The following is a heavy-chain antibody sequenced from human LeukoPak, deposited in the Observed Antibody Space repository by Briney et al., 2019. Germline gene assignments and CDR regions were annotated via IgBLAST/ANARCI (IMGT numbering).Heavy chain of an antibody. D-gene: IGHD3-22*01. CDR3: AREVLDDSSGQ. J-gene: IGHJ4*02. Sequence: GASVKVSCKTSGYTFTGYYMHWVRQAPGQGLEWMGWINPNSGGTNYAQKFQGRVTMTRDTSISTAYIELSSLRSEDTAVYYCAREVLDDSSGQWGQGTLVTVSS. V-gene: IGHV1-2*02. CDR2: INPNSGGT. CDR1: GYTFTGYY.